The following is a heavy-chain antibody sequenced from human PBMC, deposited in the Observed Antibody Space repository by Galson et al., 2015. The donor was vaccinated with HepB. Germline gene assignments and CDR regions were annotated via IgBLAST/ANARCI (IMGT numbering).Heavy chain of an antibody. Sequence: SLRLSCAASGFTFRDDHMSWIRQAPGKGLEWVSYITSSSTYTNYADSVKGRFTISRDNAKNSLYLQMNSLRGEDTAVYYCARLGSSWFFDFWGQGSLVTVPS. D-gene: IGHD6-13*01. CDR1: GFTFRDDH. CDR3: ARLGSSWFFDF. V-gene: IGHV3-11*06. CDR2: ITSSSTYT. J-gene: IGHJ4*02.